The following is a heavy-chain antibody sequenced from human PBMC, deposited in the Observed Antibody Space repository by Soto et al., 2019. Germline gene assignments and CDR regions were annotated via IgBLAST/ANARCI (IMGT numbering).Heavy chain of an antibody. CDR3: ARESGGATDTLDYYSFSMDV. Sequence: QVQLVQSGAEVRKPGASVTVSCRSSGDSFNDYYIHWVRQAPGQGFEWMGWINPNGGVTKYAQKFQGWVSMTRDPSIRTVYMQLSRLRSDDTAVYYCARESGGATDTLDYYSFSMDVWGKGNTVTVSS. V-gene: IGHV1-2*04. D-gene: IGHD5-12*01. CDR1: GDSFNDYY. CDR2: INPNGGVT. J-gene: IGHJ6*03.